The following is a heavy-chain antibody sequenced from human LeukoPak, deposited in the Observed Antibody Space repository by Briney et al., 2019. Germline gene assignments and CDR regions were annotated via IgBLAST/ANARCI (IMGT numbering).Heavy chain of an antibody. J-gene: IGHJ4*02. CDR3: AKGGKWDVTPFDY. D-gene: IGHD1-26*01. Sequence: PGGSLRLSCAASGFTFSSYSMNWVRQAPGKGLEWVSSISSSSSYIYYADSVKGRFTISRDNAKNSLYLQMNGLRAEDTAVYYCAKGGKWDVTPFDYWGQGTLVTVSS. CDR1: GFTFSSYS. CDR2: ISSSSSYI. V-gene: IGHV3-21*04.